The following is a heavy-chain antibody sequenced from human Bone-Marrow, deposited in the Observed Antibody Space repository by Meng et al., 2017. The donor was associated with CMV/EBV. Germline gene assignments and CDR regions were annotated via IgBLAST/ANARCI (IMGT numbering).Heavy chain of an antibody. CDR1: GFTFSSYA. D-gene: IGHD6-13*01. CDR3: AKDLAADDYYYGMDV. Sequence: GESLKISCTASGFTFSSYALNWVRQAPGKGLEWVSIIYSGGSSTYYADSVKGRFTISRDNSKTTLYLQMNSLRVEDTAVYYCAKDLAADDYYYGMDVWGQGTTVTVSS. CDR2: IYSGGSST. J-gene: IGHJ6*02. V-gene: IGHV3-23*03.